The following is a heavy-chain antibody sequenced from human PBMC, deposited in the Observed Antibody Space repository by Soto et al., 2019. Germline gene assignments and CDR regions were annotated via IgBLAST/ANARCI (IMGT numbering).Heavy chain of an antibody. CDR2: ILVDGHT. D-gene: IGHD2-8*02. V-gene: IGHV3-23*01. J-gene: IGHJ3*02. CDR3: AKATATGGGESDI. Sequence: PGGSLRLSCAASGFICSSYDMSWVRQAPGKGLEWVSTILVDGHTFYVDSVKGRFTISRDSSQNTVYLQMNSLTAGDTALYYCAKATATGGGESDICGPGTMFTVSS. CDR1: GFICSSYD.